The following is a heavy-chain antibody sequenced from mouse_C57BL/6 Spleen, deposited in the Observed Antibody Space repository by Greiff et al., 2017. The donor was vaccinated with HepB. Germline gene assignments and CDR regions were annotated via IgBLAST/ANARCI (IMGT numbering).Heavy chain of an antibody. CDR3: ARKTTVVAGYYAMDY. J-gene: IGHJ4*01. Sequence: VQVVESGPGLVQPSQRLSITCTVSGFSLTSYGVHWVRQSPGKGLEWLGVIWSGGSTDYNAAFISRLSISKDNSKSQVFFKMNSLQADDTAIYYCARKTTVVAGYYAMDYWGQGTSVTVSS. CDR2: IWSGGST. D-gene: IGHD1-1*01. V-gene: IGHV2-2*01. CDR1: GFSLTSYG.